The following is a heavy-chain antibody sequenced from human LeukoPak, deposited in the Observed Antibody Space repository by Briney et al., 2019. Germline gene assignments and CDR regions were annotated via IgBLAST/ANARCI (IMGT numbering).Heavy chain of an antibody. CDR2: VAYSGTT. Sequence: PSETLSLTCTVSGASINTHYYFWGWLRQPPGTGLEWIGSVAYSGTTFHNPSLKSRLTISADTSKNEFSLNLVSVTAADTAVYYCAGHADCLGDCYRDWGRGILVTVSS. J-gene: IGHJ4*02. CDR1: GASINTHYYF. CDR3: AGHADCLGDCYRD. V-gene: IGHV4-39*01. D-gene: IGHD2-21*02.